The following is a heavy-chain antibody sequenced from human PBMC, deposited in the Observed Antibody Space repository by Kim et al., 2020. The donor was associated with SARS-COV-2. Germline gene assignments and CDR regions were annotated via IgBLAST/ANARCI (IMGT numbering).Heavy chain of an antibody. J-gene: IGHJ3*02. CDR3: VRERVGGAFGM. V-gene: IGHV3-48*02. Sequence: GGSLRLSCATSGFTFSAYDMNWVRQAPGKGLEWLSFITKSSTTIYYADSVEGRFTISRDNAKNSLFLQMNSLRDEDTAHYYCVRERVGGAFGMWGEGTM. D-gene: IGHD3-16*01. CDR1: GFTFSAYD. CDR2: ITKSSTTI.